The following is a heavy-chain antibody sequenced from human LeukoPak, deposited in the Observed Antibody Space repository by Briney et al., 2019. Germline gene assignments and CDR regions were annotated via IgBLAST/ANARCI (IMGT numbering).Heavy chain of an antibody. V-gene: IGHV4-39*07. Sequence: NPSETLSLTCTVSGGSISSSSYYWGWIRQPPGKGLEWIGSIYYSGSTYYNPSLKSRVTISVDTSKNQFSLKLSSVTAADTAVYYCARDGLYSSSWYHYWGQGTLVTVSS. CDR3: ARDGLYSSSWYHY. J-gene: IGHJ4*02. CDR1: GGSISSSSYY. D-gene: IGHD6-13*01. CDR2: IYYSGST.